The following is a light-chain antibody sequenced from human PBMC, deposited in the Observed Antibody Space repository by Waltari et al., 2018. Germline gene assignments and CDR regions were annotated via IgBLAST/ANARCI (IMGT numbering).Light chain of an antibody. CDR2: DVN. J-gene: IGLJ3*02. CDR3: CSYASDITLV. V-gene: IGLV2-23*02. CDR1: SSDVGSYKL. Sequence: QSALSQPASVSGSPGQSITISCTGTSSDVGSYKLVSWYQQHPGKVPKLIIFDVNKRPSGVSNRFAGSKAGNTASLTISGLQPEDEADYYCCSYASDITLVFGGGTKLTVL.